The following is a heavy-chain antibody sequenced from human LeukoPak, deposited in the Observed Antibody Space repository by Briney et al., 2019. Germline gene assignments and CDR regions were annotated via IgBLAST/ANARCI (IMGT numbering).Heavy chain of an antibody. CDR3: AGKKGTMVFFDY. D-gene: IGHD4/OR15-4a*01. CDR2: IYYRST. Sequence: SETLSLTCTVSGGSISSYYWSWIRQPPGKGLEWIGYIYYRSTNYNPSLKSRVTISVDTSKNQFSLKLSSVTAADTAVYYCAGKKGTMVFFDYWGQGTLVTVPS. J-gene: IGHJ4*02. CDR1: GGSISSYY. V-gene: IGHV4-59*01.